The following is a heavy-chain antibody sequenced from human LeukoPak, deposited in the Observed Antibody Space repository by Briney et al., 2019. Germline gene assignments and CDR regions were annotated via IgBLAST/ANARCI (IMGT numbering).Heavy chain of an antibody. CDR2: LSDSGGST. CDR1: GITLSNYG. CDR3: AKGCTSCMGVGFDY. J-gene: IGHJ4*02. D-gene: IGHD2-2*01. Sequence: GGSLRLSCAVSGITLSNYGVSWVRQAPGKGLEWVAGLSDSGGSTNYADSVKGRFTVSRDNSKNTLYLQMNSLRAEDTALYYCAKGCTSCMGVGFDYWGQGTLVTVSS. V-gene: IGHV3-23*01.